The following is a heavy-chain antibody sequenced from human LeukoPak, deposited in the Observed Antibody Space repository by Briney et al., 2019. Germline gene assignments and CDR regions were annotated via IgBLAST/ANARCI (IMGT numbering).Heavy chain of an antibody. J-gene: IGHJ4*02. D-gene: IGHD3-22*01. Sequence: AGGSLRLSCSASGFTFGDYGISWVRQGPGKELEWVSGIDWNGGNTVYADSVKGRFTVSRDNAKNSLYLQMNSLRAEDTALYYCARAGDYYDTHYFDYWGQGTLVSVSS. CDR1: GFTFGDYG. V-gene: IGHV3-20*04. CDR3: ARAGDYYDTHYFDY. CDR2: IDWNGGNT.